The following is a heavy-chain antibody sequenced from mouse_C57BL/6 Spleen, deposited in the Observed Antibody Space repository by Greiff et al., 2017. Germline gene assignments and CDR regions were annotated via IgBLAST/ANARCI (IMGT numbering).Heavy chain of an antibody. D-gene: IGHD2-4*01. CDR3: TRSGFYYDYSWFAY. J-gene: IGHJ3*01. CDR1: GYTFTDYE. CDR2: IDPETGGT. Sequence: QVQLKQSGAELVRPGASVTLSCKASGYTFTDYEMHWVKQTPVHGLEWIGAIDPETGGTAYNQKFKGKAILTADKSSSTAYMELRSLTSEDSAVYYCTRSGFYYDYSWFAYWGQGTLVTVSA. V-gene: IGHV1-15*01.